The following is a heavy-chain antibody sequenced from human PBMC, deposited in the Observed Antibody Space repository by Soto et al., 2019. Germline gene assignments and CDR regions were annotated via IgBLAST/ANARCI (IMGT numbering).Heavy chain of an antibody. D-gene: IGHD6-19*01. J-gene: IGHJ4*02. Sequence: QVQLQESGPGLVKPSQTLSLTCTVSGGSISSGGYYWSWIRQHPGKGLEWIGYIYYSGSTYYNPSLKSRVTISVDTSKNQCSLKRSSVTAADTAAYYCARAPLAPLVGSSGFDYWGQGTLVTVSS. V-gene: IGHV4-31*03. CDR3: ARAPLAPLVGSSGFDY. CDR2: IYYSGST. CDR1: GGSISSGGYY.